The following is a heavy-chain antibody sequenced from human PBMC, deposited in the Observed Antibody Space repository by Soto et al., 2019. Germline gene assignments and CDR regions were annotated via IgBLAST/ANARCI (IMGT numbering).Heavy chain of an antibody. CDR3: ARGALTTYFDY. V-gene: IGHV4-59*01. CDR2: FYNSGST. CDR1: VGSISSYY. J-gene: IGHJ4*02. Sequence: PSETLSLTCTVSVGSISSYYWSWIRQPPGKGLEWIGYFYNSGSTNYNPSLKSRVTISGDTSKNQFSLKLSSVTAADTAVYYCARGALTTYFDYWGQGTLVTV.